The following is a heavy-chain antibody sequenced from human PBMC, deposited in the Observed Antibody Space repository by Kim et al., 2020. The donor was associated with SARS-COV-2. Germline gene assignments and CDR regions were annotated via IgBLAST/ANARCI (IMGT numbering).Heavy chain of an antibody. V-gene: IGHV4-59*08. CDR2: IYYSGST. CDR3: ARLTIGMTPYGMDV. D-gene: IGHD4-4*01. Sequence: SETLSLTCTVSGGSISSYYWSWIRQPPGKGLEWIGYIYYSGSTNYNPSLKSRVTISVDTSKNQFSLKLSSVTAADTAVYYCARLTIGMTPYGMDVWGQGTTVTVSS. CDR1: GGSISSYY. J-gene: IGHJ6*02.